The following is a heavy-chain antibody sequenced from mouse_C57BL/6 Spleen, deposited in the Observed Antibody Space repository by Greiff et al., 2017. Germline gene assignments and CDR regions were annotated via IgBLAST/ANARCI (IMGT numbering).Heavy chain of an antibody. CDR1: GYTFTSYW. J-gene: IGHJ4*01. V-gene: IGHV1-64*01. D-gene: IGHD1-1*01. CDR2: IHPNSGST. CDR3: ASFGGYGSSYNAMGY. Sequence: VQLQQPGAELVKPGASVKLSCKASGYTFTSYWMHWVKQRPGQGLEWIGMIHPNSGSTNYNEKFKSKATLTVDKSSSTAYMQLSSLKSEDSAVSYCASFGGYGSSYNAMGYWGQGTSVTVSS.